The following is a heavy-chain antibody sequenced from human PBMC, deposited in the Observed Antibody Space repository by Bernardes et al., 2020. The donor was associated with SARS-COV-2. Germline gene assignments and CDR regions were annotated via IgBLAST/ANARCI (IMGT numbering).Heavy chain of an antibody. CDR2: INTDGRA. CDR3: ATGGTGNSAPGMDV. CDR1: GFTFSNYW. J-gene: IGHJ6*02. Sequence: GGSLRLSCAASGFTFSNYWMHWGRQAPGEGLVWVSRINTDGRADYADSVRGRFTISRDDAKNTLYLQMNSLRVEDTAVYYCATGGTGNSAPGMDVWGLGTTVTVSS. D-gene: IGHD5-18*01. V-gene: IGHV3-74*01.